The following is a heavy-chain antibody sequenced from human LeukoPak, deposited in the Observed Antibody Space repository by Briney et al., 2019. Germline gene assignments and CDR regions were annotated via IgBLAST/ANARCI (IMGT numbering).Heavy chain of an antibody. D-gene: IGHD3-3*01. V-gene: IGHV1-18*01. CDR1: GYTFTSYG. Sequence: ASVKVSCKASGYTFTSYGISWVRQAPGQGLEWMGWISAYNGNTNYAQKLQGRVTMTTDTSTSTAYMELRSLRSDDTAVYYCAREDKSYDFWSGYKSSVLYYYGMDVWGQGTTVTVSS. CDR3: AREDKSYDFWSGYKSSVLYYYGMDV. J-gene: IGHJ6*02. CDR2: ISAYNGNT.